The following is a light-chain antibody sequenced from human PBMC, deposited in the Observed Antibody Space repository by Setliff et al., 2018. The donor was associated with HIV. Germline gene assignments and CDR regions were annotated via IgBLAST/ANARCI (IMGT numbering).Light chain of an antibody. CDR2: DAT. CDR1: SSDVGAYNY. Sequence: QSALTQPASVSGSPGQSITISCTGTSSDVGAYNYVSWYQQYPGKAPKLMIYDATNRPSGVSNHFSGSKSGNTASLTISGLLAEDEADYYCFSYTSSGSYVFGTGTKV. J-gene: IGLJ1*01. CDR3: FSYTSSGSYV. V-gene: IGLV2-14*03.